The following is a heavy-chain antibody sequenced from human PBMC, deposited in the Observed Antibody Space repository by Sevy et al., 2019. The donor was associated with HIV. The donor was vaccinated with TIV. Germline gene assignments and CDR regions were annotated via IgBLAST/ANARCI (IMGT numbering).Heavy chain of an antibody. CDR1: GFTFSSYW. CDR3: AKDFDWPSGY. V-gene: IGHV3-74*01. D-gene: IGHD3-9*01. J-gene: IGHJ4*02. CDR2: IDPDGSRT. Sequence: GESLKISCEASGFTFSSYWMHWVRQVPGKGLLWVSRIDPDGSRTSYVDSVKGRFTISRDNAKNTLYLQMNSLRGEDTAVYYCAKDFDWPSGYWGQGTLVTVSS.